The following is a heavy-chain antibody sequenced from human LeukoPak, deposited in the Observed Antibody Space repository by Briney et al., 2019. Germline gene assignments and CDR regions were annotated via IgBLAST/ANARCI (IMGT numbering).Heavy chain of an antibody. CDR3: ARETRVRWTDY. D-gene: IGHD5-24*01. Sequence: GGSLRLSCAASGFTFSSYGMTWVRQPPGKGLEWVSVISGSGGTTYYADSVKGRFTISRDKSKNTLYLQMDSLRAEDTAVYYCARETRVRWTDYWGQGILVTVSS. J-gene: IGHJ4*02. CDR1: GFTFSSYG. V-gene: IGHV3-23*01. CDR2: ISGSGGTT.